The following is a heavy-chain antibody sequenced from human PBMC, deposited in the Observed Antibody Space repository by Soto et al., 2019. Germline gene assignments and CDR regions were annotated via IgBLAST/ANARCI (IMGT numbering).Heavy chain of an antibody. CDR3: ARGIYEHDY. CDR1: GDSVSSGGNY. Sequence: QLKLPESGPGLVKPSEPLSLTCTVSGDSVSSGGNYWGWLRHPPGKGLQWIGSIYYIGTTYYNPSLKSRVTISVDTSMNQFSLTLSSVTASDTAVYYCARGIYEHDYWVQGTLVTVSS. J-gene: IGHJ4*02. CDR2: IYYIGTT. V-gene: IGHV4-39*01. D-gene: IGHD5-12*01.